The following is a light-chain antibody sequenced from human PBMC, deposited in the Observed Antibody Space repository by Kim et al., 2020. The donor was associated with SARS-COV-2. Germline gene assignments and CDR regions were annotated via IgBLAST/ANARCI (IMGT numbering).Light chain of an antibody. Sequence: SYELTQPPSVSVAPGETARLTCGGNNIGSKSVHWYQQKPGQAPVLVIYYDSDRPSGIPERFSGSNSGNTATLTISRVEAGDEADYSCQVWDRSSDHPWV. V-gene: IGLV3-21*04. CDR2: YDS. CDR3: QVWDRSSDHPWV. CDR1: NIGSKS. J-gene: IGLJ3*02.